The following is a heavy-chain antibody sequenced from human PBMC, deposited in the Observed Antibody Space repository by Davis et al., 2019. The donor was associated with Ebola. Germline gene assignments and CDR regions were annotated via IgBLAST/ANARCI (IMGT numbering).Heavy chain of an antibody. CDR1: GFTFSSYA. CDR2: ISGSGGST. V-gene: IGHV3-23*01. CDR3: AKAQGSSGWYAFDY. Sequence: GESLKISCAASGFTFSSYAMSWVRQAPGKGLEWVSAISGSGGSTYYADSVKGRFTISRGNSKNTLYLQMNSLRAEDTAVYYCAKAQGSSGWYAFDYWGQGTLVTVSS. J-gene: IGHJ4*02. D-gene: IGHD6-19*01.